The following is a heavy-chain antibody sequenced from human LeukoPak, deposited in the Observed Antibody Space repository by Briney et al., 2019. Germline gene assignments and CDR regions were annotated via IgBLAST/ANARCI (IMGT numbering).Heavy chain of an antibody. CDR1: GGSFSGYY. D-gene: IGHD6-19*01. CDR2: INRSGST. V-gene: IGHV4-34*01. CDR3: ARSSGWYPAAAIDY. J-gene: IGHJ4*02. Sequence: SETLSLTCAVYGGSFSGYYWSWIRQPPGKGLEWIGEINRSGSTNYNPSLKSRVTISVDTSKNQFSLKLSSVTAADTAVYYCARSSGWYPAAAIDYWGQGTLVTVSS.